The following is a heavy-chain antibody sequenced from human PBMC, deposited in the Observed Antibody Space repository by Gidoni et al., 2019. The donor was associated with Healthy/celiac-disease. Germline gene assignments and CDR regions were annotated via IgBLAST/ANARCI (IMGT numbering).Heavy chain of an antibody. J-gene: IGHJ5*02. CDR3: ARNTMIFLLDWFDP. Sequence: QVQLVESGGGVVQPGRSLRLSCAASGFTFSSYAMHWVRQAPGKGLEWVAVISYDGSNKYYADSVKGRFTISRDNSKNTLYLQMNSLRAEDTAVYYCARNTMIFLLDWFDPWGQGTLVTVSS. CDR1: GFTFSSYA. V-gene: IGHV3-30*01. D-gene: IGHD3-22*01. CDR2: ISYDGSNK.